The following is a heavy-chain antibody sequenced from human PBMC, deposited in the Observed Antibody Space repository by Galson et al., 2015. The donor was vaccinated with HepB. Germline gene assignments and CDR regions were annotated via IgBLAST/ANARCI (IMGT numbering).Heavy chain of an antibody. CDR3: AREGGRSYGFDD. Sequence: SLRLSCAASGFTFSDYYMSWIRQAPGKGLEWVSYISSSGSTIYYADSVKGRFIFSRDNAKNSRYLQMNSLRAEDTAVYYCAREGGRSYGFDDWCQGTLVTVSS. CDR2: ISSSGSTI. D-gene: IGHD5-18*01. CDR1: GFTFSDYY. J-gene: IGHJ4*02. V-gene: IGHV3-11*01.